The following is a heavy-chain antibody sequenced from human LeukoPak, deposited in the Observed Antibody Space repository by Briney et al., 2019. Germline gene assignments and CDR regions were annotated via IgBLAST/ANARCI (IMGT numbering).Heavy chain of an antibody. D-gene: IGHD2-2*02. CDR3: ARNGIVVVPAAIIPHAFDI. V-gene: IGHV4-34*01. J-gene: IGHJ3*02. CDR2: INHSGST. Sequence: SETLSLTSAVYGGSFSGYYWSWIRQPPGKGLEWIGEINHSGSTNYNPSLKSRVTISVDTSKNQFSLKLSSVTAADTAVYYCARNGIVVVPAAIIPHAFDIWGQGTMVTVSS. CDR1: GGSFSGYY.